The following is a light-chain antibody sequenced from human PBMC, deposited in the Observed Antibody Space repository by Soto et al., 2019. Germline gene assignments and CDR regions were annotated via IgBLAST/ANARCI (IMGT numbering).Light chain of an antibody. CDR1: QSVITK. V-gene: IGKV3-20*01. Sequence: ERVMTQSPATLSMSPGERATLSCRASQSVITKLAWYQQKPGLAPRLLIYGASNRATGIPDRFSGSGSGTDFTLTISRLEPEDFAVYYCQQYGSSGTFGQGTKVDIK. CDR2: GAS. J-gene: IGKJ1*01. CDR3: QQYGSSGT.